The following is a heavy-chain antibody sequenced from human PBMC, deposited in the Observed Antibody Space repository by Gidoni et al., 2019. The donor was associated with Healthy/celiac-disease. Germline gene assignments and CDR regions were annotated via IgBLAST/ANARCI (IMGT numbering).Heavy chain of an antibody. CDR1: GGSFSGYY. D-gene: IGHD5-18*01. CDR2: INHSGST. CDR3: ARRKGGYSLGVPGGGYYYYMDV. J-gene: IGHJ6*03. V-gene: IGHV4-34*01. Sequence: QVQLQQWGAGLLKPSETLSLTCAVYGGSFSGYYWSWIRQPPGKGLEWIGEINHSGSTNYNPSLKSRVTISVDTSKNQFSLKLSSVTAADTAVYYCARRKGGYSLGVPGGGYYYYMDVWGKGTTVTVSS.